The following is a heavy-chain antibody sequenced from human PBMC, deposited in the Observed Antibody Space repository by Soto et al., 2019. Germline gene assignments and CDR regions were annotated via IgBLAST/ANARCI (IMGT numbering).Heavy chain of an antibody. V-gene: IGHV4-30-2*01. Sequence: PSETLSLTCAVSGGSISSGGYSWSWIRQPPGKGLEWIGYIYHSGSTYYNPSLKSRVTISVDRSKNQFSLKLSSVTAADTAVYYCARRYGPGFDYWGQGTLVTSPQ. CDR3: ARRYGPGFDY. CDR1: GGSISSGGYS. D-gene: IGHD4-17*01. CDR2: IYHSGST. J-gene: IGHJ4*02.